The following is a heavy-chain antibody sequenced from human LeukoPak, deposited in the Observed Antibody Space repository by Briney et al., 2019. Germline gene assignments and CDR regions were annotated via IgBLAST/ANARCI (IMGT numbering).Heavy chain of an antibody. Sequence: GGSLRLSCAASGFTFSDYYMSWIRQAPGKGLEWVSYISSSSSYTNYADSVKGRFTISRDNAKNSLYLQMNSLRAEDTAVYYCAGRTSQVAFDYWGQGTLVTVSS. J-gene: IGHJ4*02. V-gene: IGHV3-11*06. CDR1: GFTFSDYY. CDR2: ISSSSSYT. CDR3: AGRTSQVAFDY. D-gene: IGHD2-2*01.